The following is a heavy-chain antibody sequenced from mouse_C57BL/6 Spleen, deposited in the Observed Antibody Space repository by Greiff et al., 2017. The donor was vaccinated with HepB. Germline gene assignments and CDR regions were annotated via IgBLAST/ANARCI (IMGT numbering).Heavy chain of an antibody. Sequence: EVQLVESGPELVKPGASVKISCKASGYSFTDYNMNWVKQSNGKSLEWIGVINPNYGTTSYNQKFKGKATLTVDQSSSTAYMQLNSLTSEDSAVYYCARVTTVVGVRDYYAMDYWGQGTSVTVSS. CDR2: INPNYGTT. J-gene: IGHJ4*01. V-gene: IGHV1-39*01. D-gene: IGHD1-1*01. CDR1: GYSFTDYN. CDR3: ARVTTVVGVRDYYAMDY.